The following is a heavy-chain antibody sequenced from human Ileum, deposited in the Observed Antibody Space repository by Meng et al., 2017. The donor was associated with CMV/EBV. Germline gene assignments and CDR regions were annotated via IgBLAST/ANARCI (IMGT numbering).Heavy chain of an antibody. Sequence: SGFPLNSYGIHWVRQFPGKGLEWVAVLWYDGSRKYFADSVQGRFSISRDDSKNTVYLQMNSLRAEGTAVYYCARDNDGSSHYSQFDYWGQGTLVTVSS. D-gene: IGHD3-22*01. V-gene: IGHV3-33*01. CDR3: ARDNDGSSHYSQFDY. J-gene: IGHJ4*02. CDR1: GFPLNSYG. CDR2: LWYDGSRK.